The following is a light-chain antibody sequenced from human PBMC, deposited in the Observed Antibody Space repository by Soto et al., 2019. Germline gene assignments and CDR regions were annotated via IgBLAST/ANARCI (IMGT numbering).Light chain of an antibody. CDR1: ENIKNW. V-gene: IGKV1-5*01. CDR2: DAS. Sequence: DVQMTQYPSTLAASVGDRVTITCRASENIKNWLAWYQQTPGKAPKVLISDASRLETGVPSRFSGSGYGTDFTLTITSLQTDDFGTYHCQQYDVHPKTFGQGTKVEVK. J-gene: IGKJ1*01. CDR3: QQYDVHPKT.